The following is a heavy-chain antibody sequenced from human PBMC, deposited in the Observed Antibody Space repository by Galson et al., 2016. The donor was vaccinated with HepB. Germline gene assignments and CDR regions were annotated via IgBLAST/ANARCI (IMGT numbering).Heavy chain of an antibody. CDR2: VVPVFGEA. D-gene: IGHD1-26*01. CDR3: ARAPIVGAANWFDP. Sequence: SVKVSCKASGGTLDTYAINWVRQAPGQGLEWMGGVVPVFGEAHIAQNFKGRVTITADEITSTAYMELSSLRLEDTATYYCARAPIVGAANWFDPWGRGTQVTVSA. CDR1: GGTLDTYA. J-gene: IGHJ5*02. V-gene: IGHV1-69*13.